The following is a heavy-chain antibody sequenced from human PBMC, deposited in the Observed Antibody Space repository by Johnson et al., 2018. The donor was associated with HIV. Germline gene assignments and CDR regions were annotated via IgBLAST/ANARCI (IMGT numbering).Heavy chain of an antibody. J-gene: IGHJ3*02. D-gene: IGHD1-26*01. V-gene: IGHV3-20*04. CDR3: AKDVDASGSYQDAFDI. Sequence: EVQLLESGGGVVRPGGSLRLSCAASGFTFDDYGMNWVRQVPGKGLEWVSGINWNGGSTYYADSVKGRVTISRDNSKNTLYRQMNSLRAEDTAVYYCAKDVDASGSYQDAFDIWGQGTMVTVSS. CDR1: GFTFDDYG. CDR2: INWNGGST.